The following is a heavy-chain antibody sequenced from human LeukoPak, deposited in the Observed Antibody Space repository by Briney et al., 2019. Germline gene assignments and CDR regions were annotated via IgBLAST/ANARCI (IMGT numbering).Heavy chain of an antibody. V-gene: IGHV1-8*01. CDR1: GYTFTSYD. CDR3: ARWLRPSGYYYH. J-gene: IGHJ5*02. Sequence: APVKVSCMASGYTFTSYDINWVRQATGQGLEWMGWMNPNSGNTGYARKSQGRVTMTRNTSISTAYMELSSLRSEDTAVYYCARWLRPSGYYYHWGQGTLVTVSS. D-gene: IGHD3-22*01. CDR2: MNPNSGNT.